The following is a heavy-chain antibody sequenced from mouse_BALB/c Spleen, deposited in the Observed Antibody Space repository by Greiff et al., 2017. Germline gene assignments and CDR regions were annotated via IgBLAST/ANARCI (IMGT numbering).Heavy chain of an antibody. D-gene: IGHD2-4*01. CDR1: GFSLTSYG. V-gene: IGHV2-9*02. J-gene: IGHJ3*01. CDR3: ARDIEYEFAY. Sequence: VKLMESGPGLVAPSQSLSITCTVSGFSLTSYGVHWVRQPPGKGLEWLGVIWAGGSTNYNSALMSRLSISKDNSKSQVFLKMNSLQTDYTAMYYCARDIEYEFAYWGQGTLVTVSA. CDR2: IWAGGST.